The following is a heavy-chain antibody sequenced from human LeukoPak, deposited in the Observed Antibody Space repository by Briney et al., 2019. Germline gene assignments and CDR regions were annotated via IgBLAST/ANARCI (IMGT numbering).Heavy chain of an antibody. V-gene: IGHV1-69*13. Sequence: SVTVSFKASGYTFTTHDINWVRQAPGQGLEWMGGIIPIFGTANYAQKFQGRVTITADESTSTAYMELSSLRSEDTAVYYCAREGEMATRDAFDIWGQGTMVTVSS. CDR1: GYTFTTHD. CDR2: IIPIFGTA. J-gene: IGHJ3*02. CDR3: AREGEMATRDAFDI. D-gene: IGHD5-24*01.